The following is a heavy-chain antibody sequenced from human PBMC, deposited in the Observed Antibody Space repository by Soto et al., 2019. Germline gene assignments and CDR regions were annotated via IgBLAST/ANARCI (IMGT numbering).Heavy chain of an antibody. CDR2: IKQDGSEK. Sequence: EVQLVESGGGLVQPAGSLRRSCAASGFTFSSYWMSWVRQAPGKGLEWVANIKQDGSEKYYVDSVKGRVTISRDNAKNSLYVQMNSLRAEDTAVDYCASVKDTIFGAVLPLADYWGQGTLVTVSS. CDR1: GFTFSSYW. D-gene: IGHD3-3*01. V-gene: IGHV3-7*03. CDR3: ASVKDTIFGAVLPLADY. J-gene: IGHJ4*02.